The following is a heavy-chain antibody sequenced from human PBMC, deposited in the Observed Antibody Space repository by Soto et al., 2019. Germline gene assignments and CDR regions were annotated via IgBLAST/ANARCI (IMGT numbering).Heavy chain of an antibody. Sequence: GGSLRLSCAASGFTFSSYGMHWVRQAPGKGLEWVAVISYDGSNKYYADSVKGRFTISRDNSKNTLYLQMNSLRAEDTAVYYCAKEAFEAFDIWGQGTMVTVSS. J-gene: IGHJ3*02. CDR2: ISYDGSNK. CDR3: AKEAFEAFDI. CDR1: GFTFSSYG. V-gene: IGHV3-30*18.